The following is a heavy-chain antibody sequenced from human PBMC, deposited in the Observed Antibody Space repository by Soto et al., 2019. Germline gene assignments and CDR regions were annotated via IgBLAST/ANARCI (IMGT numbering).Heavy chain of an antibody. CDR3: ARDRNDGDYTPFFDY. V-gene: IGHV3-7*03. CDR1: GFTFSSYW. J-gene: IGHJ4*02. CDR2: IKQDGSEK. D-gene: IGHD4-17*01. Sequence: GGSLRLSCAASGFTFSSYWMSWVRQAPGKGLEWVANIKQDGSEKYYVDSVKGRFTISRDNAKNSLYLQMNSLRAEDTAVYYCARDRNDGDYTPFFDYWGQGTLVTVSS.